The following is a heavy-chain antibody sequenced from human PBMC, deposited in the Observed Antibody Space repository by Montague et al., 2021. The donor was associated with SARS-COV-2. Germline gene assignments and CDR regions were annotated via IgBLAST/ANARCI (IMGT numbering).Heavy chain of an antibody. D-gene: IGHD5-12*01. CDR3: ARAHSGSWAHLDN. V-gene: IGHV4-61*02. CDR2: IYTSGTT. CDR1: GGSISSGRYY. Sequence: TLSLTCTGSGGSISSGRYYGSWIRQPAGKGLEWIGRIYTSGTTDYSFSLKSRVAISVDTSKNQFSLKLTSVTAADTAVYYCARAHSGSWAHLDNWGQGGLVTVSS. J-gene: IGHJ4*02.